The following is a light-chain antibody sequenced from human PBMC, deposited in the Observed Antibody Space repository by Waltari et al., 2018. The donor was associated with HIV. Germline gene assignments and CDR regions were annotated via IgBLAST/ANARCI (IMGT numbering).Light chain of an antibody. Sequence: QSVLTQPPSVSGAPGQTVTISCTGSSSTIGANYDVNWYQQLPGRAPKVLVYGNTYRPPCVPDRFCGSKSGTSASLAITGLQADDEGYYYCQSYDTRSSGFLVFGGGTKVTVL. V-gene: IGLV1-40*01. CDR1: SSTIGANYD. CDR2: GNT. CDR3: QSYDTRSSGFLV. J-gene: IGLJ3*02.